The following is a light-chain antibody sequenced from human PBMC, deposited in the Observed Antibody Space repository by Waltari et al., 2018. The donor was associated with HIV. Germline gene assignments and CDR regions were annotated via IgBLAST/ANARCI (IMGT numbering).Light chain of an antibody. CDR1: EDINEY. J-gene: IGKJ4*02. CDR2: AAF. V-gene: IGKV1-39*01. CDR3: QQSSVTPIT. Sequence: IQMNQSPSPLSASVWDRVTISCRASEDINEYLNWYQLRPEKSPKLLLYAAFSLQRVVASRISASGAATDFNLINRNLQPEDVALYFCQQSSVTPITFGGGTRVDIK.